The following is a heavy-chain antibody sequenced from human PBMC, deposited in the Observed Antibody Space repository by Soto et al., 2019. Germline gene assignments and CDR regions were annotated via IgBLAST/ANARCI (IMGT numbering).Heavy chain of an antibody. CDR1: GGSISNYY. CDR2: IYYSGST. D-gene: IGHD2-2*01. Sequence: SETLSLICTVSGGSISNYYWSWIRQPPGKGLEWIGYIYYSGSTNYNPSLKSRVTISVDTSKNQFSLKLNSVTAADTAVYYCARLSILRVERHYYYMDVWGKGTTVTVSS. V-gene: IGHV4-59*08. CDR3: ARLSILRVERHYYYMDV. J-gene: IGHJ6*03.